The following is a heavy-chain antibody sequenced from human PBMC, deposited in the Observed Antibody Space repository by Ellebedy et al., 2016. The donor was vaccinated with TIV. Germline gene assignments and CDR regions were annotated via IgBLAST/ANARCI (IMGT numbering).Heavy chain of an antibody. J-gene: IGHJ3*01. CDR2: LYYTGST. CDR1: GGSLSDNY. D-gene: IGHD3-10*01. CDR3: VSSVSVDAFDL. V-gene: IGHV4-59*01. Sequence: SETLSLTCAVSGGSLSDNYWTWIRQPPGKGLEWIGYLYYTGSTNYNPSLKSRVTISVNTPRNQFSLKLSSVTAVDTAVYYCVSSVSVDAFDLWGQGTMVTVSS.